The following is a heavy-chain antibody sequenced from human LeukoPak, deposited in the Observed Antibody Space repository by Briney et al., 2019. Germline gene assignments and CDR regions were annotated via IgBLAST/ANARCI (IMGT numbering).Heavy chain of an antibody. D-gene: IGHD5/OR15-5a*01. CDR3: ASVYERYVDY. V-gene: IGHV4-39*06. CDR1: GGSISSSSYW. CDR2: IYTIGIT. J-gene: IGHJ4*02. Sequence: WDTLSLTCTVSGGSISSSSYWWGWIRQPPGKGLEWIGRIYTIGITNYNPSLKSRVTMAVDTSKHQFPLKPSCVPAAATPVYCGASVYERYVDYWGQGTLVTVSS.